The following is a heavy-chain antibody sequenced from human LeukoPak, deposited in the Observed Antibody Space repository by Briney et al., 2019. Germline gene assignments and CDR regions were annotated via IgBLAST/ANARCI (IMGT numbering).Heavy chain of an antibody. CDR2: INPNSGGT. V-gene: IGHV1-2*02. CDR1: GYTFTDYY. CDR3: ARDLTGRSDY. D-gene: IGHD3-9*01. Sequence: VASGKVSCKASGYTFTDYYMHWVRQAPGQGLEWMGWINPNSGGTNYAQSFQGRVTMTRDTSISTAYMELSRLRSDDTAVYYCARDLTGRSDYWGQGTLVTVSS. J-gene: IGHJ4*02.